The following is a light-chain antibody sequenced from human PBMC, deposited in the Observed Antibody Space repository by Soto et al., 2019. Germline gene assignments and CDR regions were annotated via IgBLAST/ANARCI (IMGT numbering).Light chain of an antibody. CDR3: QQANSFPRT. V-gene: IGKV1-12*01. Sequence: MKRPEIKCSEEGCVGDGGRIHCRASQGISSWLAWYQQKPGKAPKLLIYSASSLQSGVPSRFSGSGSGTDFTLTISGLQPEDIATYYCQQANSFPRTFGPGTKVDIK. J-gene: IGKJ3*01. CDR1: QGISSW. CDR2: SAS.